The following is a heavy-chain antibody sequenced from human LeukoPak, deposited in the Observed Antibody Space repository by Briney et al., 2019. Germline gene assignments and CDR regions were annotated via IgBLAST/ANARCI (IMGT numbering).Heavy chain of an antibody. J-gene: IGHJ4*02. CDR3: ARLGYATANFDY. CDR1: GGSISSSSYY. D-gene: IGHD2-21*02. Sequence: SETLSLTCSVCGGSISSSSYYWGWIRQPPGKGLEWIGSIYYSGSTYYNPSLKSRVTISVDTYKNQFSLKLSSVTAADTAVYYCARLGYATANFDYWGQGTLVIVSS. CDR2: IYYSGST. V-gene: IGHV4-39*01.